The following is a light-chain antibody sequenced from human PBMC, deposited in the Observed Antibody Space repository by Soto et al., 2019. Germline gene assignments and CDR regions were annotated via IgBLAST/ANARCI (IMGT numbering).Light chain of an antibody. CDR3: QQYSSFPWT. CDR1: QSISSW. CDR2: QAS. V-gene: IGKV1-5*03. Sequence: DIQMTQSPSTLSASVGDRVTITCRASQSISSWLAWCQQKPGKAPKLLIYQASILESGVPSRFSGSGSGTAFTLTISSLQPDDFATYYCQQYSSFPWTFGQGTKVEIK. J-gene: IGKJ1*01.